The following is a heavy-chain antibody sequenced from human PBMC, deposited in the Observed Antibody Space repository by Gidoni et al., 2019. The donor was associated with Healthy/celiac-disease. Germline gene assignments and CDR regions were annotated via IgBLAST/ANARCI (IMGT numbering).Heavy chain of an antibody. CDR2: IYYSGST. D-gene: IGHD4-17*01. CDR3: AAYGGKPPGWRYFDY. J-gene: IGHJ4*02. V-gene: IGHV4-61*01. Sequence: QVQLQESGPGLVTPSETLSLTSTVSGGSVSSGSYYWSWIRQPPGKGLEWIGYIYYSGSTNYHPSLKRRVTISVDTSKNQFSLKLSSVTAADTAVYYCAAYGGKPPGWRYFDYWGQGTLVTVSS. CDR1: GGSVSSGSYY.